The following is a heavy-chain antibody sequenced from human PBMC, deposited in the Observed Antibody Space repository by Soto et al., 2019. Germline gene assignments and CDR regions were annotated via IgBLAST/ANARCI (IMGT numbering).Heavy chain of an antibody. CDR3: ARLGGYYQAFDN. D-gene: IGHD3-3*01. Sequence: SETLSLTCSVSGGSISSYYWSWIRQPPGKGLEWVGYIYYTGTSKYNPSLKSRVTISVDSSKNQFSLKLDSVTAADTAVYYCARLGGYYQAFDNWGQGTLVTVSS. J-gene: IGHJ4*02. CDR1: GGSISSYY. V-gene: IGHV4-59*08. CDR2: IYYTGTS.